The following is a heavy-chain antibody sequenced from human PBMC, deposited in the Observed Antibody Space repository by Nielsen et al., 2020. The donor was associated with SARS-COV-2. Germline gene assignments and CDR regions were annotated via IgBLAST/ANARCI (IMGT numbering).Heavy chain of an antibody. CDR1: GFTFSSYG. V-gene: IGHV3-30*18. Sequence: GESLKISCAASGFTFSSYGMHWVRQAPGKGLEWVAVISYDGSNKYYADSVKGRFTISRDNSKNTLYLQMNSLRAEDTAVYYCAKGYCSGGSCSQLDYWGQGTLVTVSS. J-gene: IGHJ4*02. CDR3: AKGYCSGGSCSQLDY. D-gene: IGHD2-15*01. CDR2: ISYDGSNK.